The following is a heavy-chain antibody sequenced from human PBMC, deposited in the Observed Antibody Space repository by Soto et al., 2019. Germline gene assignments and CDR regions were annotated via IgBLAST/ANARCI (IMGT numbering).Heavy chain of an antibody. Sequence: ASVKVSCKASGYTFTSYAIHWVRLAPGQRLEWMGWINAGNGNTKYSQKFQGRVTITRDTSASTAYMELSSLRSEDTAVYYCAKANMGSLPYSNYYGMDVWGQGTTVTVTS. CDR1: GYTFTSYA. D-gene: IGHD2-15*01. CDR2: INAGNGNT. J-gene: IGHJ6*02. V-gene: IGHV1-3*01. CDR3: AKANMGSLPYSNYYGMDV.